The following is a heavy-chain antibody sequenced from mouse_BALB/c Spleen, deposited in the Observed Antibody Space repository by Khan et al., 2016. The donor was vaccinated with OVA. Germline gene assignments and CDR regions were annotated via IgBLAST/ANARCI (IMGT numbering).Heavy chain of an antibody. Sequence: EVQLQESGPGLVKPSQSLSLTCTVTGYSITSDYAWNWIRQFPGNKLEWMGYISYRGRTSYNPSLKSRISITRDTSKNQFFLQLNSVTTEDTATXYGARSVTITTVVATDFDYWGQGTTLTVSS. CDR2: ISYRGRT. CDR1: GYSITSDYA. D-gene: IGHD1-1*01. V-gene: IGHV3-2*02. J-gene: IGHJ2*01. CDR3: ARSVTITTVVATDFDY.